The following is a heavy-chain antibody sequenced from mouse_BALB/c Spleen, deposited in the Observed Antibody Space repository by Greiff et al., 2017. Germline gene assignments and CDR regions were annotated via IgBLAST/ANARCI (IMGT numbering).Heavy chain of an antibody. D-gene: IGHD2-13*01. CDR1: GYTFTSYW. J-gene: IGHJ4*01. Sequence: LQQPGSELVRPGASVKLSCKASGYTFTSYWMHWVKQRPGQGLEWIGNIYPGSGSTNYDEKFKSKATLTVDTSSSTAYMQLSSLTSEDSAVYYCTRRGDGVYAMDYWGQGTSVTVSS. V-gene: IGHV1S22*01. CDR2: IYPGSGST. CDR3: TRRGDGVYAMDY.